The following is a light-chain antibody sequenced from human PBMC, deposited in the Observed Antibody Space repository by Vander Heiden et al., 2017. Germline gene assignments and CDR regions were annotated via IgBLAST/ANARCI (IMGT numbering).Light chain of an antibody. V-gene: IGKV3-15*01. CDR3: QQDNTWQGFT. CDR2: GAA. CDR1: QSVSSN. Sequence: EIVMAQFPATLSVSPGERATLSCRASQSVSSNLAWYQQKPGQAPRLLIYGAATRATGIPARFSGSGSGTEFTLTISSLQSEDFAVYYCQQDNTWQGFTFGPGTKVDIK. J-gene: IGKJ3*01.